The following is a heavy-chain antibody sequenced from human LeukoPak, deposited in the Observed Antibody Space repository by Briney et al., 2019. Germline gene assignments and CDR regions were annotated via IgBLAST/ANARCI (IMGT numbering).Heavy chain of an antibody. CDR2: IRYDGTNK. CDR1: GFTFSSYS. J-gene: IGHJ4*02. Sequence: GGSLRLSCAASGFTFSSYSMNWVRQAPGKGLEWVTLIRYDGTNKYYADSVKGRFTISRDNSENTLYLQMNSLRPEDTAVFYCAKGYSLVITTAEYFFDYWGQGALVTVSS. V-gene: IGHV3-30*02. CDR3: AKGYSLVITTAEYFFDY. D-gene: IGHD3-22*01.